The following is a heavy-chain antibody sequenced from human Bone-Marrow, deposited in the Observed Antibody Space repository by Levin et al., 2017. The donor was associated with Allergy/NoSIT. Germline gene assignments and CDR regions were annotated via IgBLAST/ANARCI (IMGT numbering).Heavy chain of an antibody. CDR3: ARDPGASAFDY. Sequence: GESLKISCAASGFTFSDYWMSWVRQTPGRGLEFLANIHQDGSVTNYVDSVKGRFTSSRDNARNSVSLQMNSLRAEDMALYYCARDPGASAFDYWGQGTLVTVSS. CDR1: GFTFSDYW. V-gene: IGHV3-7*01. CDR2: IHQDGSVT. J-gene: IGHJ4*02.